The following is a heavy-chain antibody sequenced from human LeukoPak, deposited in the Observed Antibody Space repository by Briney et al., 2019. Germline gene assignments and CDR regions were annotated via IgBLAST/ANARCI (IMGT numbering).Heavy chain of an antibody. CDR1: GGSFSGYY. CDR3: ARGGPVGSRLDY. Sequence: SETLSLTCAVYGGSFSGYYWSWIRQPPGKGLEWIGEINHSGSTNYNPSLKSRVTISVDTSKNQFSLKLSSVTAADTAVYYCARGGPVGSRLDYWGQGTLVTVSS. V-gene: IGHV4-34*01. CDR2: INHSGST. J-gene: IGHJ4*02. D-gene: IGHD6-13*01.